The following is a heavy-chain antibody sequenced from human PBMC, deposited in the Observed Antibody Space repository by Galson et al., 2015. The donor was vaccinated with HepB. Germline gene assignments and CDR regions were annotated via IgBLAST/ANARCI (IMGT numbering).Heavy chain of an antibody. Sequence: SLRLSCAASGFMFNTYGMHWVRQAPGKGLEWVAVIPFDGSNGNYGDSVKGRFSISGENSMNTLYLQMSSLRAEDTAVYYCVREDYSSSSMDFDLWGQGTLVIVSS. J-gene: IGHJ4*02. CDR3: VREDYSSSSMDFDL. V-gene: IGHV3-30*03. CDR1: GFMFNTYG. D-gene: IGHD6-6*01. CDR2: IPFDGSNG.